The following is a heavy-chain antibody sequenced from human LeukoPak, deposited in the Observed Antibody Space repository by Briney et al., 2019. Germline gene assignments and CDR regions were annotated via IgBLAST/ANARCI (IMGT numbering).Heavy chain of an antibody. V-gene: IGHV5-51*01. Sequence: EESLKISCKGSGYSFTSYWIGWVRQMPGKGLEWMGIIYPGDSDTRYSPSFQGQVTISADKSISTAYLQWSSLKASDTAMYYCARHGLHYYDSSVHEYFQHWGQGTLVTVSS. J-gene: IGHJ1*01. CDR3: ARHGLHYYDSSVHEYFQH. D-gene: IGHD3-22*01. CDR1: GYSFTSYW. CDR2: IYPGDSDT.